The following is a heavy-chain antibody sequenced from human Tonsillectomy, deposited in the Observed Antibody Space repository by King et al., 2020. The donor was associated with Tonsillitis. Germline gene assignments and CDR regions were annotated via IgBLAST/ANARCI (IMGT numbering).Heavy chain of an antibody. CDR1: GFTVSSNY. Sequence: VQLVESGGGLVQPGGSLRLSCAASGFTVSSNYMSWVRQAPGKGLEWVSIIYSGGSTYYADSVKGRFIISRDNSKNTLDLQMNSLRAEDTAVYYCARKFRTADPFDYWGQGTLVTVSS. CDR3: ARKFRTADPFDY. J-gene: IGHJ4*02. V-gene: IGHV3-66*01. D-gene: IGHD1-14*01. CDR2: IYSGGST.